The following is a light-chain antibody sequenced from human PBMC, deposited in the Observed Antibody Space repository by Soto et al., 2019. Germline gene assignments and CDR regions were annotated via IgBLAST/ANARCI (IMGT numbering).Light chain of an antibody. CDR1: ESVRSY. Sequence: EIVLTQSPATLSLSPGERATLSCRASESVRSYLVWYQQKPGQAPRLLIYDASNRATGIPARFSGSGSGTHFTLTVRSLEPEDFAVYYCQQRSNWSFTFGPGTKVEIK. J-gene: IGKJ3*01. CDR2: DAS. CDR3: QQRSNWSFT. V-gene: IGKV3-11*01.